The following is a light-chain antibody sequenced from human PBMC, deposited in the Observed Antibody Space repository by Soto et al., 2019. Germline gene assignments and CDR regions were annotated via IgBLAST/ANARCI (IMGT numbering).Light chain of an antibody. CDR1: SSDVGGYNY. CDR2: EVS. V-gene: IGLV2-14*01. CDR3: SSYTGSSTVV. J-gene: IGLJ2*01. Sequence: QSALTQPASVSGSPGQSITVSCTGTSSDVGGYNYVSWDQQHPGKAPKLMLYEVSNRPSGVSNRFSGSKSGNTASLTISGLQAEDEADYYCSSYTGSSTVVFGGGTKLTVL.